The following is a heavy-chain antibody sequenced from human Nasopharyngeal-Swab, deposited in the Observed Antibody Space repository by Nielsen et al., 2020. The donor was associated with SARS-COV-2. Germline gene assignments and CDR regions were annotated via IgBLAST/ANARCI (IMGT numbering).Heavy chain of an antibody. CDR2: ISYDGSNK. V-gene: IGHV3-30*18. CDR3: AKSIVVVPAAIGAGVPDV. Sequence: GGSLRLSCAASGFTFSSYGMHWVRQAPGKGLEWVAVISYDGSNKYYADSVKGRFTISRDNSKNTLYLQMNSLRAEDTAVYYCAKSIVVVPAAIGAGVPDVCAKGTTVTVPS. CDR1: GFTFSSYG. D-gene: IGHD2-2*01. J-gene: IGHJ6*04.